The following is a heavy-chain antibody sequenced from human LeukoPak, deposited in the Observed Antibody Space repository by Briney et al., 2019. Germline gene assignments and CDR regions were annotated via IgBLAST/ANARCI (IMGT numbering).Heavy chain of an antibody. CDR2: IYYSGST. CDR3: ARGVTAMGEFDY. J-gene: IGHJ4*02. D-gene: IGHD5-18*01. Sequence: SETLSLTCTVSGGSLSSGSYYWSWIRQPPGKGLEWIGYIYYSGSTNYNPSLKSRVTISVDTSKNQFSLKLSSVTAADTAVYYCARGVTAMGEFDYWGQGTLVTVSS. CDR1: GGSLSSGSYY. V-gene: IGHV4-61*01.